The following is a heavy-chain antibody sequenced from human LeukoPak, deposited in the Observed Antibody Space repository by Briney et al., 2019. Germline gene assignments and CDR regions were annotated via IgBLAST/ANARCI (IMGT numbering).Heavy chain of an antibody. CDR3: ARGGSYRAPDYNYYYGMDV. V-gene: IGHV3-9*01. CDR2: INRSGGTV. Sequence: GGSLRLSCAASGLTFDYSAMHWVRQVPGKGLEWVSGINRSGGTVGYADSVKGRFTISRDNAKNSLYLQMSSLRADDTAVYYCARGGSYRAPDYNYYYGMDVWGQGTTVTVSS. D-gene: IGHD3-16*02. CDR1: GLTFDYSA. J-gene: IGHJ6*02.